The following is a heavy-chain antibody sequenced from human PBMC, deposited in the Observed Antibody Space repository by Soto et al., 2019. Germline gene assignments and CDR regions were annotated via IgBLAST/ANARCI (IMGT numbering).Heavy chain of an antibody. D-gene: IGHD3-3*01. CDR1: GGSISSSSYY. V-gene: IGHV4-39*01. J-gene: IGHJ6*03. CDR3: ARTQIDFWVPYYMDV. CDR2: IYYSGST. Sequence: SETLSLTCTVSGGSISSSSYYWGWIRQPPGKGLEWIGSIYYSGSTYYNPFLKSRVTISVDTSKNQFSLKLSSVTAADTAVYYCARTQIDFWVPYYMDVWGKGTTVTVSS.